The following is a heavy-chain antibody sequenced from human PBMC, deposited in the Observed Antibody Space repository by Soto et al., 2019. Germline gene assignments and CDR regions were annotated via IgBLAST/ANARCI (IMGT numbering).Heavy chain of an antibody. J-gene: IGHJ5*02. CDR1: GFTFSSYS. CDR2: ISSSSSYI. CDR3: ARDTNYGDYVSWFDP. V-gene: IGHV3-21*01. Sequence: LRLSCAASGFTFSSYSMNWVRQAPGKGLEWVSSISSSSSYIYYADSVKGRFTISRDNAKNSLYLQMNSLRAEDTAVYYCARDTNYGDYVSWFDPWGQGTLVTVSS. D-gene: IGHD4-17*01.